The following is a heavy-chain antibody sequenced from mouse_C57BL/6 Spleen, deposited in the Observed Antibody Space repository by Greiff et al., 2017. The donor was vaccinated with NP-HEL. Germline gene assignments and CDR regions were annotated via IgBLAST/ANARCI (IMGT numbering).Heavy chain of an antibody. CDR2: IYPGSGST. Sequence: QVQLQQPGAELVKPGASVKMSCKASGYTFTSYWINWVKQRPGQGLEWIGDIYPGSGSTNYNAKFKSKATLTVDTSSSTAYLQLSSLTSEDSAVYYCARLDDYDAAYWGKGTLVTVSA. V-gene: IGHV1-55*01. D-gene: IGHD2-4*01. CDR3: ARLDDYDAAY. J-gene: IGHJ3*01. CDR1: GYTFTSYW.